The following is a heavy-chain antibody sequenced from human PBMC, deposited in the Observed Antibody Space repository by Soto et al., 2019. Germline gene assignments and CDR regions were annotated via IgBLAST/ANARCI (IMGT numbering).Heavy chain of an antibody. CDR1: GFTFPSSA. V-gene: IGHV1-58*01. Sequence: QMQLVQSGPEVKKPGTSVKVSCKASGFTFPSSAVQWVRQARGQRLEWIARIVVGSDNTNYAQKFQERLTISRDMSTTTAYMELSSLRSEDTAVYYCAAVPYYYDTSGTYFDYWGQGTLVTVSS. D-gene: IGHD3-22*01. CDR2: IVVGSDNT. CDR3: AAVPYYYDTSGTYFDY. J-gene: IGHJ4*02.